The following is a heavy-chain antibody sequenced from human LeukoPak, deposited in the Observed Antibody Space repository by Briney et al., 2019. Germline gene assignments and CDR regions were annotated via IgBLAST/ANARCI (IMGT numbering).Heavy chain of an antibody. V-gene: IGHV4-4*07. D-gene: IGHD6-13*01. J-gene: IGHJ4*02. CDR1: GGSISRYY. CDR3: ARGLTAAVDRALDY. Sequence: PSETLSLTCTVTGGSISRYYWSWIRQPAGKGLEWIGRIYYTGTTDYNPSLKSRVSMSLDTSTKQFSLKLSSVTAADTAVYYCARGLTAAVDRALDYWGQGTLVTVSS. CDR2: IYYTGTT.